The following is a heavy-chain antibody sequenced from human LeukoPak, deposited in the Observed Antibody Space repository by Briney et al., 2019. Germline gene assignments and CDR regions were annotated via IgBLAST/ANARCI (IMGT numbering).Heavy chain of an antibody. CDR3: ARDTKPKGASTGYQH. D-gene: IGHD1-14*01. CDR1: GYTFTSYG. Sequence: ASVKVSCKASGYTFTSYGISWVRQAPGQGLEWMGWISAYNGNTNYAQKLQGRVTMTTDTSTSTAYMELRSLRSDDTAVYYCARDTKPKGASTGYQHWGQGTLVTVSS. V-gene: IGHV1-18*01. J-gene: IGHJ1*01. CDR2: ISAYNGNT.